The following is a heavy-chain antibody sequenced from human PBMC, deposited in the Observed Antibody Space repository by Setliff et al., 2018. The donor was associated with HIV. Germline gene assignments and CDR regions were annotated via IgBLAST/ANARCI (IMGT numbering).Heavy chain of an antibody. J-gene: IGHJ5*02. CDR1: GFTFSTYA. V-gene: IGHV3-23*01. CDR2: ISVSGGST. Sequence: GSLRLSCAASGFTFSTYAMSWVRQAPGKGLEWVSSISVSGGSTYYADSVKGRFTISRDNSKNTLSLQMNSLRAEDTAVYYCTTEDPWLRFGHWGQGTLVTVSS. D-gene: IGHD5-12*01. CDR3: TTEDPWLRFGH.